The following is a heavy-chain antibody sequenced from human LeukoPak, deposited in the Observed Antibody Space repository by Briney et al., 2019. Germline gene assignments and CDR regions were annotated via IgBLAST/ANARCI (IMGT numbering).Heavy chain of an antibody. J-gene: IGHJ5*02. D-gene: IGHD3-16*01. CDR2: MNQDGSGK. V-gene: IGHV3-7*01. Sequence: PGGSLRLSCAASGFTFSNSWMTWVRQAPGKGLERVANMNQDGSGKYYVDSVKGRFAISRDNAKNSLYLQMNNLRVEDTAVYYCARDNDRKDDSWGQGTLVTVSS. CDR1: GFTFSNSW. CDR3: ARDNDRKDDS.